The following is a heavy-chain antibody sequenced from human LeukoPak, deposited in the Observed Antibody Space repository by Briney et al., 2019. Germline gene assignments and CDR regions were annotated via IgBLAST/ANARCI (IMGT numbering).Heavy chain of an antibody. CDR2: INAGNGNT. Sequence: GASVKVSCKASGYTFTSYAMHWVRQAPGQRLEWMGWINAGNGNTKYSQKFQGRVTITRDTSASTAYMELSSLRSEDTAVYYCARESITMVRGVIGWFDPWGQGTLVTVSS. CDR1: GYTFTSYA. J-gene: IGHJ5*02. CDR3: ARESITMVRGVIGWFDP. D-gene: IGHD3-10*01. V-gene: IGHV1-3*01.